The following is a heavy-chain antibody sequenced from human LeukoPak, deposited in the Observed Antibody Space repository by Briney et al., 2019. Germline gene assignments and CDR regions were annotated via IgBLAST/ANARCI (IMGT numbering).Heavy chain of an antibody. D-gene: IGHD6-19*01. J-gene: IGHJ4*02. CDR2: ISSSSSTI. CDR1: GFTFSSYS. Sequence: PGGSLRLSCAASGFTFSSYSMNWVRQAPGKGLEWVSYISSSSSTIYYADSVKGRFTISRDNAKNSLYLQMNSLRAEDTAVYYCARRGIAVAGPFDYWGQGTLVTVSS. V-gene: IGHV3-48*01. CDR3: ARRGIAVAGPFDY.